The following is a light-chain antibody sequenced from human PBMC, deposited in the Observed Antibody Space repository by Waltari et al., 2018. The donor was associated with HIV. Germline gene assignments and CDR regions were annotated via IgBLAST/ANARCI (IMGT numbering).Light chain of an antibody. CDR1: QSVSTS. CDR2: KAS. Sequence: DIQMTQSPSTLSASVGDRVTITCRASQSVSTSLAWFQQKPGKPPKLLIYKASTLYTGVPSRFSGSGSGTEFTLTISSLQPDDFATYFCNSDLTFSKGTELEIK. J-gene: IGKJ2*01. CDR3: NSDLT. V-gene: IGKV1-5*03.